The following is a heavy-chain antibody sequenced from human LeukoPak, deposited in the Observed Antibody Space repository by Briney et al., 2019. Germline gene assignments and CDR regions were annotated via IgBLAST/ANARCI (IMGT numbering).Heavy chain of an antibody. CDR1: GGSVSSYY. CDR3: ARLGSGDSSGYYWFDY. V-gene: IGHV4-59*08. D-gene: IGHD3-22*01. CDR2: IYYSGST. Sequence: SETLSLTCTVSGGSVSSYYWSWIRQPPGKGLEWIGYIYYSGSTNYNPSLKSRVTISVDTSKNQFSLKLSSVTAADTAVYYCARLGSGDSSGYYWFDYWGQGTLVTVSS. J-gene: IGHJ4*02.